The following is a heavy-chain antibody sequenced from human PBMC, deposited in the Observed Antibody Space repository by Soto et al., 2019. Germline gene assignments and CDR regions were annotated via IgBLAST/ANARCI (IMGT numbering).Heavy chain of an antibody. CDR2: IIPIFGTA. CDR1: GGTFSSYA. J-gene: IGHJ5*02. V-gene: IGHV1-69*13. Sequence: ASVKVSCKASGGTFSSYAISWVRQAPGQGLEWMGGIIPIFGTANYAQKFQGRVTITADESTSTAYMELSSLRSEDTAVYYCARDYYDSSGYSNWNWFDPWGQGTLVTVSS. CDR3: ARDYYDSSGYSNWNWFDP. D-gene: IGHD3-22*01.